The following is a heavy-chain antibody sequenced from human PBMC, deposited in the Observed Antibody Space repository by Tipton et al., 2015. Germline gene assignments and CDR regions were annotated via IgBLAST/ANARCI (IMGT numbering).Heavy chain of an antibody. D-gene: IGHD3-22*01. Sequence: QLVQSGAEVKKPGSSVKVSCKASGGTFSNYAISWVRQAPGQGLEWMGGIIPIFGTSNYAQKFQGRVTITADESTSTAYMELSSLRSEDTAVYYCASGHYDTSTYYFEFQGMDVWGQGTTVTVSS. J-gene: IGHJ6*02. V-gene: IGHV1-69*01. CDR3: ASGHYDTSTYYFEFQGMDV. CDR2: IIPIFGTS. CDR1: GGTFSNYA.